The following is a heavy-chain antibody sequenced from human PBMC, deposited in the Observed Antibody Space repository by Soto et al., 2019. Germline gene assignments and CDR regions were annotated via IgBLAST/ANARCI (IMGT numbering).Heavy chain of an antibody. Sequence: SETLSLTCAVYGGSFSGYYWSWIRQPPGKGLEWIGEINHSGSTNYNPSLKSRVTISVDTSKNQFSLKLSSVTAADTAVYYCARRIVLMVYAKRYWFDPWGQGTLVTVSS. CDR3: ARRIVLMVYAKRYWFDP. CDR2: INHSGST. V-gene: IGHV4-34*01. CDR1: GGSFSGYY. D-gene: IGHD2-8*01. J-gene: IGHJ5*02.